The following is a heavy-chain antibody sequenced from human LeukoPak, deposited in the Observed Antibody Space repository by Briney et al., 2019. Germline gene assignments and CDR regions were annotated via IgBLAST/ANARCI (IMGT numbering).Heavy chain of an antibody. V-gene: IGHV3-23*01. Sequence: PGGSLRLSCAASGFTFSNYAMTWVRQTPGKGLEWVSVISGGGDYTYYADSVKGRFTISRDNSKNTLYLQMNSLRAEDTAVYYCANVKLERYFDYWGQGTLVTVSS. D-gene: IGHD1-1*01. CDR3: ANVKLERYFDY. J-gene: IGHJ4*02. CDR1: GFTFSNYA. CDR2: ISGGGDYT.